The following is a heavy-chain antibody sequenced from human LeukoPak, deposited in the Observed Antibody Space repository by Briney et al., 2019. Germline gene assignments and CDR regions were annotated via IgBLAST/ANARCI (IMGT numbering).Heavy chain of an antibody. V-gene: IGHV3-23*01. J-gene: IGHJ4*02. CDR1: GFTFTSYA. CDR3: ARDWVAGRPFDY. CDR2: NSGSGGTS. Sequence: GGSLRLSCVASGFTFTSYAMSWVRQAPGKGPEWVSVNSGSGGTSYYADSVKGRFTISRDNSKNILYLQMNSLRGEDTAVYYCARDWVAGRPFDYWGQGTLVTVSS. D-gene: IGHD2-15*01.